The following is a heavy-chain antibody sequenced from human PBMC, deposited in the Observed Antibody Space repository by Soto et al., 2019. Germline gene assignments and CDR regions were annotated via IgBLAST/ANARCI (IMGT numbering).Heavy chain of an antibody. CDR1: GGSISSYY. V-gene: IGHV4-59*08. D-gene: IGHD2-15*01. CDR2: IYYSGST. CDR3: ARLARYCSGGSCYRTTDAFDI. Sequence: QVQLQESGPGLVKPSETLSLTCTVSGGSISSYYWSWIRQPPGKGLEWIGYIYYSGSTNYNPSLKSRVTISGDTSKNQFSLKLSSVTAADTAVYYCARLARYCSGGSCYRTTDAFDIWGQGTMVTVSS. J-gene: IGHJ3*02.